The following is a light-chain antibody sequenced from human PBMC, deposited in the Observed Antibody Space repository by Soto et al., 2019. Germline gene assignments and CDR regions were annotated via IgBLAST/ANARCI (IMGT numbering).Light chain of an antibody. CDR3: QQSYSTPQMYT. V-gene: IGKV1-5*01. CDR1: QSISSW. Sequence: DIQMTQSPSTLSASVGDRVTITCRASQSISSWLAWYQQKPGKAPKLLIYDASSLESGVPSRFSGSGSGTEFTLTISSLQPDDFATYYCQQSYSTPQMYTFGQGTKVDIK. J-gene: IGKJ2*01. CDR2: DAS.